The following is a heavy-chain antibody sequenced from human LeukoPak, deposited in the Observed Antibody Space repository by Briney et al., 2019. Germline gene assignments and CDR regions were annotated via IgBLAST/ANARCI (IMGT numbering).Heavy chain of an antibody. D-gene: IGHD4-17*01. CDR3: ARTRPGSVTTPNSDAFDV. CDR2: IFPLFHTA. Sequence: SVKVSCKSSGGVFSSYAVTWVRQAPGQGLEWMGGIFPLFHTADYAQQFRDRVTITADESTTTVYMDLSSLTPEDTAVYYCARTRPGSVTTPNSDAFDVWGQGTMVSVSS. J-gene: IGHJ3*01. CDR1: GGVFSSYA. V-gene: IGHV1-69*13.